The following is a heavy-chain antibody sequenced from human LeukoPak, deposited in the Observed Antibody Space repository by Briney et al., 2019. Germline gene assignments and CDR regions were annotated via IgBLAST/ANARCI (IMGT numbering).Heavy chain of an antibody. CDR2: INHSGST. D-gene: IGHD3-16*01. J-gene: IGHJ5*02. V-gene: IGHV4-34*01. Sequence: PSETLSLTCAVYGGSFSGYYWSWIRQPPGKGLEWIGEINHSGSTNYNPSLKSRVTISVDTSKNQFSLKLSSVTAADTAVYYCARHITYYDYVWGSYPLNNWFDPWGQGTLVTVSS. CDR1: GGSFSGYY. CDR3: ARHITYYDYVWGSYPLNNWFDP.